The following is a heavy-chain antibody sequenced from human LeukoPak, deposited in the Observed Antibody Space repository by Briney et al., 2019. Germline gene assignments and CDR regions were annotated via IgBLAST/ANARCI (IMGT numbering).Heavy chain of an antibody. Sequence: SETLSLTCTVSGGSISSSSYYWGWIRQPPGKGLEWIGSIYYSGSTYYNPSLKSRVTISVDTSKNQFSLKLSSVTAADTAVYYCARQLKMVRGVISGYYFDYWGQGTLVTVSS. CDR3: ARQLKMVRGVISGYYFDY. D-gene: IGHD3-10*01. V-gene: IGHV4-39*01. CDR1: GGSISSSSYY. CDR2: IYYSGST. J-gene: IGHJ4*02.